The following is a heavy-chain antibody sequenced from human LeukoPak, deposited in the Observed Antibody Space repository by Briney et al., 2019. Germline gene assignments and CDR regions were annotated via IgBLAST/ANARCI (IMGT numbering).Heavy chain of an antibody. CDR2: ISGGGGNT. CDR3: GKNRYSGSLSPFDI. Sequence: GGSLRLSCAASKFAFSSYAMSWVRQAPGKGLELVSAISGGGGNTYYADSVKGRFTISRDNSKNTLYLQMNSLRAEDTAVYYCGKNRYSGSLSPFDIWGQGTMVTVSS. CDR1: KFAFSSYA. D-gene: IGHD1-26*01. J-gene: IGHJ3*02. V-gene: IGHV3-23*01.